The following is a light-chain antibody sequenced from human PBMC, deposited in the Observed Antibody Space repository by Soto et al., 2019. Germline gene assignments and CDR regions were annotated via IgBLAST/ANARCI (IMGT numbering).Light chain of an antibody. CDR3: QQLNTYLAFT. J-gene: IGKJ3*01. V-gene: IGKV1-9*01. CDR2: AAS. CDR1: QGISSY. Sequence: DIQLTQSPSFLSASVGDRVTITCRASQGISSYLAWYQQKPGKAPKLLIYAASTLESGVPSRFSGSGSGTEFTLTISSLQPEDFATYYCQQLNTYLAFTFGPGTKVDMK.